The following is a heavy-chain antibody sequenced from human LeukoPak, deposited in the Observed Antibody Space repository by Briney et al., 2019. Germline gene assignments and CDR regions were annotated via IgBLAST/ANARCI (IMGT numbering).Heavy chain of an antibody. J-gene: IGHJ4*02. CDR2: IYTSGST. V-gene: IGHV4-61*02. CDR1: GGSISSGSYY. CDR3: ARDWGYDGSTLD. Sequence: NPSETLSLTCTVSGGSISSGSYYWSWIRQPAGKGLEWIGRIYTSGSTNYNPSLKSRVTISVDTSKNQFSLKLSSVTAADTAVYYCARDWGYDGSTLDWGQGTLVTVSS. D-gene: IGHD1-26*01.